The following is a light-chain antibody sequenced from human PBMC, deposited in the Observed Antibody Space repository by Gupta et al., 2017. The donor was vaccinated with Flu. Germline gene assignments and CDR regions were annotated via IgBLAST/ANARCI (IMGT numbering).Light chain of an antibody. Sequence: YELTQPSSVSVSPGQTARITCSGNLLEKKYVRWFQQKPGQAPVLVIYKDNKRPSGIPERFSGSSSGTTVTLTISGAQAEDEADYYCYSAADNNRVFGGGTRLTVL. V-gene: IGLV3-27*01. CDR2: KDN. CDR1: LLEKKY. CDR3: YSAADNNRV. J-gene: IGLJ3*02.